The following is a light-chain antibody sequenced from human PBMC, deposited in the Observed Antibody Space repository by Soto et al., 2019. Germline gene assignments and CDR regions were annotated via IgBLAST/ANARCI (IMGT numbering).Light chain of an antibody. V-gene: IGKV3D-15*01. CDR1: QSVSSN. J-gene: IGKJ2*01. CDR3: QQYNNWPPMYT. CDR2: GAS. Sequence: EIVMTQSPATLSVSPGERATLSCRASQSVSSNLAWYQQKPGQAPRLLIYGASIRATGIPARLSGSGSGTEFTLTISSLQSEDFAVYYCQQYNNWPPMYTFGQGTKLEIK.